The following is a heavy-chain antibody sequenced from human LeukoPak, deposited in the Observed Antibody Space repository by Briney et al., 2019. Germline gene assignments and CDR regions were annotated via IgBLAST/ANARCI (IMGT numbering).Heavy chain of an antibody. Sequence: ASVKVSCKASGYTFTSYDINWVRQATGQGLEWMGWMNPNSGNTGYAQKLQGRVTMTTDTSTSTAYMELRSLRSDDTAVYYCARDIVVVPAAMSYYYYYGMDVWGQGTTVTVSS. D-gene: IGHD2-2*01. CDR3: ARDIVVVPAAMSYYYYYGMDV. V-gene: IGHV1-8*01. J-gene: IGHJ6*02. CDR1: GYTFTSYD. CDR2: MNPNSGNT.